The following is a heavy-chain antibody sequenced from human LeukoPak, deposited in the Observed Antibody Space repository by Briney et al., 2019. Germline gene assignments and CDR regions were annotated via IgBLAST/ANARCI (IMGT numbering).Heavy chain of an antibody. CDR2: IKQDGSEK. D-gene: IGHD6-19*01. CDR3: ARQKGQWLATFVY. CDR1: GFTFSSYW. Sequence: PGGSLRLSCVASGFTFSSYWMSWVRQAPGKGLEWVANIKQDGSEKYYVDSVKGRFTISRDNAKNSLYLQMNSLRAEDTAVYYCARQKGQWLATFVYWGQGTLVTVSS. J-gene: IGHJ4*02. V-gene: IGHV3-7*03.